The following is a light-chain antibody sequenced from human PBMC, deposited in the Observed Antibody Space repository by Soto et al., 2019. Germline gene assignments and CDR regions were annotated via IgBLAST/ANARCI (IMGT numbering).Light chain of an antibody. J-gene: IGKJ1*01. CDR1: LNVATN. CDR3: HQYNTGLRT. V-gene: IGKV3-15*01. Sequence: TEMTQSPATLSMSPGDRAALSCRASLNVATNMAWYQQKPGQAPRLVIYGASIRATGVPARFTGSGSGTEFTLTINNLQSEDFAVYYCHQYNTGLRTFGRGTRVEV. CDR2: GAS.